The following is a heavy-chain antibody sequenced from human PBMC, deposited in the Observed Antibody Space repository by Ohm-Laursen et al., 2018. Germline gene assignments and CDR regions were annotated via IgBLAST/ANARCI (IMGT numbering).Heavy chain of an antibody. D-gene: IGHD5-18*01. CDR3: ARGYSYGSRYFQH. CDR2: INHSRST. J-gene: IGHJ1*01. Sequence: SETLSLTWAVYGGSFSGYYWNWIRQPPGKGLEWIGEINHSRSTKYNSSFKSRVTISVDTSKNQFSLKLSSVTAADTAVYYCARGYSYGSRYFQHWGQGTLVTVSS. CDR1: GGSFSGYY. V-gene: IGHV4-34*01.